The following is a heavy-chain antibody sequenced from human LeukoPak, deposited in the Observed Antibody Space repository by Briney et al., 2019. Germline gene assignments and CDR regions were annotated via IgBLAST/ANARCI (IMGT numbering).Heavy chain of an antibody. CDR2: ISGGGNST. CDR1: GFTFSNYD. V-gene: IGHV3-23*01. D-gene: IGHD6-13*01. CDR3: AKVPSSSWYVYYFDY. Sequence: GGSLRLSCAASGFTFSNYDMSWVRQAPGKGLEWVSAISGGGNSTYYADSVKGRFTISRDNSKNTLFLQMNSLRAEDTAVYYCAKVPSSSWYVYYFDYWGQGTLVTVSS. J-gene: IGHJ4*02.